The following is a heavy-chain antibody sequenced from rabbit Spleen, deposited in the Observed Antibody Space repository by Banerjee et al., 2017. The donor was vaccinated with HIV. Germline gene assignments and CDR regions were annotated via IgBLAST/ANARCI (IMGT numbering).Heavy chain of an antibody. D-gene: IGHD1-1*01. CDR3: ARAQSAWYSAGLFSGDYAPDYFHL. V-gene: IGHV1S45*01. CDR1: GFTISSSYW. CDR2: IDGGSSGST. Sequence: QEQLVESGGGLVKPGGTLTLTCKASGFTISSSYWICWVRQAPGKGLEWIACIDGGSSGSTYYASWAKGRFTISKTSSTTVTLQMTGLTAADTATYFCARAQSAWYSAGLFSGDYAPDYFHLWGPGTLVTVS. J-gene: IGHJ4*01.